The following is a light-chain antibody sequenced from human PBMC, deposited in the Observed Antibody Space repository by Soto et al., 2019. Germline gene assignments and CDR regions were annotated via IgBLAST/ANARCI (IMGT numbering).Light chain of an antibody. J-gene: IGKJ4*01. CDR1: QSVTSSY. CDR2: GAS. CDR3: QQYGNSPRVT. Sequence: EIVLTQSPGTLSLSPGERATLSCRASQSVTSSYLAWYQQKPGQAPRLLIYGASSRATGIPDRFSGSGSRTDFTLTISRLEPEDFAVYYCQQYGNSPRVTFGGGTKVEIK. V-gene: IGKV3-20*01.